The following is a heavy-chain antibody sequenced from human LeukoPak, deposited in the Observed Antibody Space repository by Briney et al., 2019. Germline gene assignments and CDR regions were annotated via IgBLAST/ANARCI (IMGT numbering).Heavy chain of an antibody. CDR1: GGTFSSYA. CDR3: ARSVSPLYYYYYGMDV. CDR2: IIPIFGTA. Sequence: SVRVSCKASGGTFSSYAISWVRQAPGQGLEWMGGIIPIFGTANYAQKFQGRVTITADESTSTAYMELSSLRSEDTAVYYCARSVSPLYYYYYGMDVWGQGTTVTVS. V-gene: IGHV1-69*13. J-gene: IGHJ6*02. D-gene: IGHD4-17*01.